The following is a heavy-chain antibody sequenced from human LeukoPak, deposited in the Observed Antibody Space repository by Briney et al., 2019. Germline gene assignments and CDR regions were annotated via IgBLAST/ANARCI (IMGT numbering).Heavy chain of an antibody. V-gene: IGHV4-4*07. J-gene: IGHJ4*02. Sequence: SETLSLTCTVSGGSINTYYWSWIRQPAGKGLEWIGRIYSSGTTHYNPSLKSRVTMSVDTSKNQFSLKLSSVTAADTAVYYCARGSKTVTGCMDYWGQGTLVTVSS. CDR3: ARGSKTVTGCMDY. CDR2: IYSSGTT. D-gene: IGHD2-8*01. CDR1: GGSINTYY.